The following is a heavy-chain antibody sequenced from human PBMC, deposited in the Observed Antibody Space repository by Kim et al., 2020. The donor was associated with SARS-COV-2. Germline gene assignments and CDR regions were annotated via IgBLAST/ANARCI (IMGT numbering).Heavy chain of an antibody. Sequence: ASVKVSCKASGYTFTSYDINWVRQATGQGLEWMGWMNPNSGNTGYAQKFQGRVTMTRNTSISTAYMELSSLRSEDTAVYYCARDTIFGVVIKGGMDVWGQGTTVTVSS. V-gene: IGHV1-8*01. CDR1: GYTFTSYD. J-gene: IGHJ6*02. D-gene: IGHD3-3*01. CDR3: ARDTIFGVVIKGGMDV. CDR2: MNPNSGNT.